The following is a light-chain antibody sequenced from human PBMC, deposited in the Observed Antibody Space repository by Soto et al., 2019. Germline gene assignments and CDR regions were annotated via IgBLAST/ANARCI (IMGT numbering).Light chain of an antibody. V-gene: IGLV2-8*01. CDR1: SSDVGGYNF. CDR2: DVT. CDR3: ATYAGSNIPVL. J-gene: IGLJ2*01. Sequence: QSVLTQPPSASGSPGQSVTLSCTGTSSDVGGYNFVSWYQQHPGKAPKLMIYDVTERPSGVPDRFSGSKSGNTASLTDAGLQGEDEADYYCATYAGSNIPVLFGGGTELT.